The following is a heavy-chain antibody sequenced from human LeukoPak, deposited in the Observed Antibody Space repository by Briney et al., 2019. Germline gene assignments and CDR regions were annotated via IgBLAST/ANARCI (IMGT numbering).Heavy chain of an antibody. V-gene: IGHV1-18*01. D-gene: IGHD3-10*01. CDR3: ARVYYCGSGSYYSPIDY. CDR2: ISAYNGNT. J-gene: IGHJ4*02. CDR1: GYTFTSYG. Sequence: ASVKVSCKASGYTFTSYGISWVRQAPGQGLEWMGWISAYNGNTNYAQKLQGRVTMTTDTSTSTAYMELRSLRSDDTAVYYCARVYYCGSGSYYSPIDYWGQGTLVTVSS.